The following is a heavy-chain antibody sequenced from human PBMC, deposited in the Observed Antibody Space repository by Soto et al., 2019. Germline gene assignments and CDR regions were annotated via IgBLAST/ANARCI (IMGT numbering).Heavy chain of an antibody. CDR3: ASVIAVAGIYFDY. J-gene: IGHJ4*02. D-gene: IGHD6-19*01. CDR1: GVSIGGYD. V-gene: IGHV4-59*01. CDR2: IYYSGST. Sequence: SETLCLPCTVVGVSIGGYDCIWIRQPPGKGLEWIGYIYYSGSTNYNPSLKSRVTISVDTSKNQFSLKLSSVTAADTAVYYCASVIAVAGIYFDYWGQGTLVTVSS.